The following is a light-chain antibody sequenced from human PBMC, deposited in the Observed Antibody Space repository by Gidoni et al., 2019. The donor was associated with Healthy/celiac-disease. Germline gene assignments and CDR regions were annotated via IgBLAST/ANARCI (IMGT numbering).Light chain of an antibody. Sequence: DIQMPQSPSSLSASVGDRVTITCRASQSISSYLNWYQQKPGKDPKLLIYAASSLQSGVPSMFSCSGSGTDFTLTISSLQPEDFATYYCQQRYSTPRTFGQGTKVEIK. CDR1: QSISSY. CDR3: QQRYSTPRT. CDR2: AAS. J-gene: IGKJ1*01. V-gene: IGKV1-39*01.